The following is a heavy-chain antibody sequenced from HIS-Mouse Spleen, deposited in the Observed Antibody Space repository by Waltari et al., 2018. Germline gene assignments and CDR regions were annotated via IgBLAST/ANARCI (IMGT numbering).Heavy chain of an antibody. CDR3: ARNGATDKYCSGGSCYSDY. D-gene: IGHD2-15*01. Sequence: QVQLQESGPGLVKPSETLSLTCTVSGYSISSGYYWGWIRQPPGKGLEWIGSIYPSGGTYDNPSLKSRVTISVDTSKNQFSLKLSSVTAADTAVYYCARNGATDKYCSGGSCYSDYWGQGTLVTVSS. CDR2: IYPSGGT. V-gene: IGHV4-38-2*02. CDR1: GYSISSGYY. J-gene: IGHJ4*02.